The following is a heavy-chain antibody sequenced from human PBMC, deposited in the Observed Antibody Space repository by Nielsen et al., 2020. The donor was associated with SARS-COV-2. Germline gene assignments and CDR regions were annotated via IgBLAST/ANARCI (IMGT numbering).Heavy chain of an antibody. J-gene: IGHJ6*02. CDR3: ARGLGIPYGMDV. D-gene: IGHD2-21*01. Sequence: GGSLRLSCAASGFTFDDYAMHWVRQAPGKGLEWVSGISWNSGSIDYADSVKGRFTISRDNSKNTLYLQMNSLRAEDTAVYYCARGLGIPYGMDVWGQGTTVTVSS. CDR2: ISWNSGSI. CDR1: GFTFDDYA. V-gene: IGHV3-9*01.